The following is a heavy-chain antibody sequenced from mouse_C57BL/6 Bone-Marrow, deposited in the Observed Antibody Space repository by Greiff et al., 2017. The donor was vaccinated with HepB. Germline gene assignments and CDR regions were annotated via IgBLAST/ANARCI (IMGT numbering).Heavy chain of an antibody. V-gene: IGHV1-80*01. CDR3: ARRGSSGYGYYFDY. CDR1: GYAFSSYW. J-gene: IGHJ2*01. Sequence: VMLVESGAELVKPGASVKISCKGSGYAFSSYWMNWVKQRPGKGLEWIGQIYPGDGDTNYNGKFKGKATLTADKSSSTAYMQLSSLTSEDSAVYFCARRGSSGYGYYFDYWGQGTTLTVSS. CDR2: IYPGDGDT. D-gene: IGHD3-2*02.